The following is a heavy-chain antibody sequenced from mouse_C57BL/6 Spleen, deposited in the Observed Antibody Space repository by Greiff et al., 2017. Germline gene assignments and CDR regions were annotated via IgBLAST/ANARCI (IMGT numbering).Heavy chain of an antibody. CDR1: GYSITSGYD. V-gene: IGHV3-1*01. J-gene: IGHJ4*01. Sequence: EVKLMESGPGMVKPSQSLSLTCTVTGYSITSGYDWHWIRHFPGNKLEWMGFISDSGSTNYNPSLKSRISITHDTSKNHFFLKLNSVTTEDTATYYCARDSSGSHYYAMDYWGQGTSVTVAS. D-gene: IGHD3-2*02. CDR2: ISDSGST. CDR3: ARDSSGSHYYAMDY.